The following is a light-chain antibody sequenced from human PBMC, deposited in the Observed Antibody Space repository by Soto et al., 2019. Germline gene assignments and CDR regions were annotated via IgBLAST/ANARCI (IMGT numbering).Light chain of an antibody. CDR2: DVT. V-gene: IGLV2-14*01. J-gene: IGLJ1*01. Sequence: QSALSQPASVSGSPGQSITISCTGTSSDVGGFEYVSWYQHQPGKAPKLIIYDVTKRTSGVSNRFSGSKSGNTASLPISGIQAEDEGDYYCGSITRSSTSVFGTGTKLTVL. CDR3: GSITRSSTSV. CDR1: SSDVGGFEY.